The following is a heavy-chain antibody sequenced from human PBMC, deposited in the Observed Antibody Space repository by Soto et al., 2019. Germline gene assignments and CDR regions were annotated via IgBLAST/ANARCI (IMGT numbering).Heavy chain of an antibody. CDR1: GFTFSSYA. CDR3: AKDPYSIGNNWFDP. D-gene: IGHD6-13*01. Sequence: GGSLSLSCAASGFTFSSYAMSWVRQAPGKGLEWVSAISGSGGSTYYADSVKGRFTISRDNSKNTLYLQMNSLRAEDTAVYYCAKDPYSIGNNWFDPWGQGTLVTVSS. CDR2: ISGSGGST. J-gene: IGHJ5*02. V-gene: IGHV3-23*01.